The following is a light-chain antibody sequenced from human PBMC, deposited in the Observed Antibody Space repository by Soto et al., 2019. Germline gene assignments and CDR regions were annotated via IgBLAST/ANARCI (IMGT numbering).Light chain of an antibody. V-gene: IGKV1-39*01. CDR1: QLINGY. CDR3: QQTYSPLRT. CDR2: TAS. Sequence: DIQLTQSPSSLSASLGDRVAISCRASQLINGYLNWYQQKPGKAPRLLIYTASNLQSGVPSRFSGTRSGTDFTLIISDLQPEDFATYYCQQTYSPLRTFGQGTKVYIK. J-gene: IGKJ1*01.